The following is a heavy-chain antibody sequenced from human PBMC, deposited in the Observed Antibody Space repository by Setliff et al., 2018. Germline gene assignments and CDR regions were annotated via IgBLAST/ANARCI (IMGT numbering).Heavy chain of an antibody. V-gene: IGHV4-4*07. Sequence: LSLTCTVSGASISDYYWTWIRQPAGKELEWIGRVSASGSTAYNPSLKSRVTMSVDTSRNQISLNLTSVTAADTAMYYCARERTIFGILVISGLFDPWGQGTVVTVSS. CDR1: GASISDYY. CDR3: ARERTIFGILVISGLFDP. J-gene: IGHJ5*02. CDR2: VSASGST. D-gene: IGHD3-3*01.